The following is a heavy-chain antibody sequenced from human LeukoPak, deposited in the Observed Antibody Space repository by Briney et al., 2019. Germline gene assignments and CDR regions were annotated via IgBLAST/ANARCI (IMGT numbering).Heavy chain of an antibody. CDR1: GFTFSSYW. D-gene: IGHD2-2*01. CDR3: ARDLYYCSSTSCYYYYGMDV. CDR2: IKQNGSEK. V-gene: IGHV3-7*01. J-gene: IGHJ6*02. Sequence: GGSLRLSCAASGFTFSSYWMSWVCQAPGKGLEWVANIKQNGSEKYYVDSVKGRFTISRDNAKNSLYLQMNSLRAEDTAVYYCARDLYYCSSTSCYYYYGMDVWGQGTTVTVSS.